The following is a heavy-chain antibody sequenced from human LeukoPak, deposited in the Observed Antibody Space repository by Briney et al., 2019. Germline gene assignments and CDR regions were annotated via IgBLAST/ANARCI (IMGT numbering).Heavy chain of an antibody. D-gene: IGHD1-26*01. Sequence: GGSLRLSCAASGFTFSSYSMNWVRQAPGKGLEWVSYISSSSSTIYYADSVKGRFTISRDNAKNSLYLQMNSLRAEDTAVYYCARGVGAGSWGQGTLVTDSS. CDR3: ARGVGAGS. CDR1: GFTFSSYS. J-gene: IGHJ4*02. V-gene: IGHV3-48*01. CDR2: ISSSSSTI.